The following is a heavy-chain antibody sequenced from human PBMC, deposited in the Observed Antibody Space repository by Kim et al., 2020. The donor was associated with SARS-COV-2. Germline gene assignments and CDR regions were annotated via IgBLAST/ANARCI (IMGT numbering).Heavy chain of an antibody. D-gene: IGHD2-2*01. J-gene: IGHJ6*02. CDR2: INPSGGST. CDR3: ARGTYQLLGYYYYYGMDV. V-gene: IGHV1-46*01. Sequence: ASVKVSCKASGYTFTSYYMHWVRQAPGQGLEWMGIINPSGGSTSYEQKFQGRVTMTRDTSTSTVYMELSSLRSEDTAVYYCARGTYQLLGYYYYYGMDVWGQGTTVTVSS. CDR1: GYTFTSYY.